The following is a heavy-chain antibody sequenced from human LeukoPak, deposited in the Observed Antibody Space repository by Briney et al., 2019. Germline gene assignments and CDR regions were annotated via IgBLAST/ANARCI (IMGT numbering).Heavy chain of an antibody. CDR3: ATRPVVVPVGFDI. Sequence: VESLKISCKGSGFRFTNYWIAWVRQMPGKDLEWMGIIYPHDSDTRYSPSFQGHVTISADKSISTAYLQWSSLKASDTAMYYCATRPVVVPVGFDIWGQGTMVTVSS. D-gene: IGHD2-2*01. CDR2: IYPHDSDT. V-gene: IGHV5-51*01. CDR1: GFRFTNYW. J-gene: IGHJ3*02.